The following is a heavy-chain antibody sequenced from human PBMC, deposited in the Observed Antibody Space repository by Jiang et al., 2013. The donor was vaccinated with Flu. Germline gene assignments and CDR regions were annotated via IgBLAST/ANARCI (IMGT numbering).Heavy chain of an antibody. CDR3: ASGVAAAGFDY. Sequence: FTISRDNSKNTLYLQMNSLRAEDTAVYYCASGVAAAGFDYWGQGTLVTVSS. V-gene: IGHV3-66*01. D-gene: IGHD6-13*01. J-gene: IGHJ4*02.